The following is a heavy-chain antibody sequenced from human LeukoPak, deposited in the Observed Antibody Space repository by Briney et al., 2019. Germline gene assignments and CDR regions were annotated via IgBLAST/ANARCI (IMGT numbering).Heavy chain of an antibody. CDR1: GVTFSGYA. J-gene: IGHJ6*03. V-gene: IGHV1-69*05. Sequence: SVKVSCKASGVTFSGYAISWVRQAPGQGLEWMGGIIPIFGTATYAQKFQGRVTITTDESTSTAYMELSSLRSEDTAVYYCAGAASPVVVVPAASMDVWGKGTTVTVSS. CDR3: AGAASPVVVVPAASMDV. CDR2: IIPIFGTA. D-gene: IGHD2-2*01.